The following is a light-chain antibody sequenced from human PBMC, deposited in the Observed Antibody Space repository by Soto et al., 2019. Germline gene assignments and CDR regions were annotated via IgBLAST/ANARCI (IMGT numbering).Light chain of an antibody. CDR1: QTISTY. Sequence: DIQMTQSPSSLSASVGARLTITCRASQTISTYLNWYQQKPGKAPRLLIYDAYSLLSGVTSRFSGSGSGTDFTLTIASLQPEDFSTYYCQQSDSTPYTFGQGTKVDIK. CDR3: QQSDSTPYT. J-gene: IGKJ2*01. V-gene: IGKV1-39*01. CDR2: DAY.